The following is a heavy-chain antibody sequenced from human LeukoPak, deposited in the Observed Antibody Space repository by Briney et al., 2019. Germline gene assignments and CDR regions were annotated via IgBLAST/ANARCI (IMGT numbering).Heavy chain of an antibody. CDR2: IYPGDSDT. CDR3: ARQVQQLAQDYYYYGLDV. CDR1: GYSFTSYW. Sequence: GESLKISCKGSGYSFTSYWIGWVRQMPGKGLEWMGIIYPGDSDTRYSPSFQGQVTISADQSISTAYLQWGSLKASDTAMYYCARQVQQLAQDYYYYGLDVWGQGTTVTVSS. V-gene: IGHV5-51*01. J-gene: IGHJ6*02. D-gene: IGHD6-13*01.